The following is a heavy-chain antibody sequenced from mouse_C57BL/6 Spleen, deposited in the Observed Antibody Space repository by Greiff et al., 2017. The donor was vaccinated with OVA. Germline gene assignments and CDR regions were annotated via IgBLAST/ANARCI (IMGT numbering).Heavy chain of an antibody. D-gene: IGHD1-1*01. V-gene: IGHV1-69*01. J-gene: IGHJ2*01. CDR3: AIITTVVAYYFDY. CDR1: GYTFTSYW. CDR2: IDPSDSYT. Sequence: QVQLQQPGAELVMPGASVKLSCKASGYTFTSYWMHWVKQRPGQGLEWIGEIDPSDSYTNYNQKFKGKSTLTVDKSSSTAYMQLSSLTSEDSAVYYCAIITTVVAYYFDYWGQGTTLTVYS.